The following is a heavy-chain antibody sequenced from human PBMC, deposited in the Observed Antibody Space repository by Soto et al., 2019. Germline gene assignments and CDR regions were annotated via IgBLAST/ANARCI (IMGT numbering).Heavy chain of an antibody. CDR2: IIPILGIA. V-gene: IGHV1-69*02. Sequence: GASVKVSCKASGGTFSSYTISWVRQAPGQGLEWMGRIIPILGIANYAQKFQGRVTITADKSTSTAYMELSSLRSEDTAVYYCASILNYTNPVDYWGQGTLVNVSS. D-gene: IGHD3-9*01. CDR1: GGTFSSYT. J-gene: IGHJ4*02. CDR3: ASILNYTNPVDY.